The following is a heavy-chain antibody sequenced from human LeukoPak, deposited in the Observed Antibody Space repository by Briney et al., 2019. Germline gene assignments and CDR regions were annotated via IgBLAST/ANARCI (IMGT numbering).Heavy chain of an antibody. J-gene: IGHJ4*02. Sequence: GESLKISCQGSGYSFTSYWIAWVRQMPGKGLEWMGLVYPGNSDTRYSPSFQGQVTISADKSINTAYLQWSSLKASDTAMYYCARRSGSYHDYWGQGTLVTVSS. CDR3: ARRSGSYHDY. D-gene: IGHD1-26*01. CDR1: GYSFTSYW. CDR2: VYPGNSDT. V-gene: IGHV5-51*01.